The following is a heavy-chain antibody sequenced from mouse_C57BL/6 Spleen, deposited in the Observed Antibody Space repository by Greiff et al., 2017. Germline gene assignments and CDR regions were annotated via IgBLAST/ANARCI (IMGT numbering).Heavy chain of an antibody. J-gene: IGHJ4*01. Sequence: QVQLQQPGAELVMPGASVKLSCKASGYTFTSYWMHWVKQRPGQGLEWIGEIDPSDSYTNYNQKFKGKSTLTVDKSSSTAYMQLSSLTSEDSAVYYCARIYGGYRYAMDYWGQGTSVTVSS. D-gene: IGHD2-3*01. V-gene: IGHV1-69*01. CDR1: GYTFTSYW. CDR2: IDPSDSYT. CDR3: ARIYGGYRYAMDY.